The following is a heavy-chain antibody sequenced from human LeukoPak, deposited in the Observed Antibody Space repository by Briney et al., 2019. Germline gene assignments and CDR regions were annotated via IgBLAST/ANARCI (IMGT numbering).Heavy chain of an antibody. D-gene: IGHD3-3*01. CDR2: IYTSGST. V-gene: IGHV4-61*02. J-gene: IGHJ4*02. CDR1: GGSISSGSYY. CDR3: ARQTYDFWSGPIDY. Sequence: SQTLSLTCTVSGGSISSGSYYWSWIRQPAGKGLEWIGRIYTSGSTNYNPSLKSRVTISVDTSKNQFSLKLSSVTAADTAVYYWARQTYDFWSGPIDYWGQGTLVTVSS.